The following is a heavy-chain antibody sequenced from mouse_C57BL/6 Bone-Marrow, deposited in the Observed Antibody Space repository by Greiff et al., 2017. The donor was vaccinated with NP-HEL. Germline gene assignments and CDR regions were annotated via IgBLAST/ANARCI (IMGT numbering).Heavy chain of an antibody. J-gene: IGHJ2*01. CDR2: SRNKANDYTT. V-gene: IGHV7-1*01. CDR1: GFTFSDFY. CDR3: ARDPYYDYGGDY. D-gene: IGHD2-4*01. Sequence: EVKLMESGGGLVQSGRSLRLSCATSGFTFSDFYMEWVRQAPGKGLEWIAASRNKANDYTTEYSASVKGRFIVSRDTSQSILYLQMNALRAEDTAIYYCARDPYYDYGGDYWGQGTTLTVSS.